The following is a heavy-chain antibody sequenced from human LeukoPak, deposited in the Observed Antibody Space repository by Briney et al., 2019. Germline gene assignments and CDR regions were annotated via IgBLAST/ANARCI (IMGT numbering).Heavy chain of an antibody. D-gene: IGHD6-19*01. CDR3: ARGGRSGWGYYYYYYYMDV. V-gene: IGHV1-69*01. CDR2: IIPIFGTA. CDR1: GGTFSSYA. J-gene: IGHJ6*03. Sequence: SVKVSCKASGGTFSSYAISWVRQAPGQGLEWMGGIIPIFGTANYAQKFQGGVTITADESTSTAYMELSSLRSEDTAVYYCARGGRSGWGYYYYYYYMDVWGKGTTVTISS.